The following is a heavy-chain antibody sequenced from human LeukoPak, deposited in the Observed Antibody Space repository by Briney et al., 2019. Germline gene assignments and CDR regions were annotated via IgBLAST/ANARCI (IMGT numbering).Heavy chain of an antibody. CDR1: GFTFSAHG. Sequence: GGSLRLSCAASGFTFSAHGMNWVRQSPGRGLEWVSGIGGSGGFITYYADSVKGRFTVSRDNTKNSLYLQMNSLRAEDTAVYYCARDWRLDWFDPRGQGTLVTVSS. CDR2: IGGSGGFIT. CDR3: ARDWRLDWFDP. D-gene: IGHD3-3*01. J-gene: IGHJ5*02. V-gene: IGHV3-23*01.